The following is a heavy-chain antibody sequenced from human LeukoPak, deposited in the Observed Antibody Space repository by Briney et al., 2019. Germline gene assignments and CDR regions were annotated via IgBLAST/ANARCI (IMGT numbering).Heavy chain of an antibody. V-gene: IGHV4-59*01. D-gene: IGHD6-13*01. CDR2: IYHSETT. Sequence: SETLSLTCTVSGGSISSYYWSWIRQPPGKGLEWIGYIYHSETTNYNPSLKSRVTIAVDTSKNQFSLKLSSVTAADTAVYYCARGVYIAAAQYGYWGQGTLVTVSS. CDR1: GGSISSYY. J-gene: IGHJ4*02. CDR3: ARGVYIAAAQYGY.